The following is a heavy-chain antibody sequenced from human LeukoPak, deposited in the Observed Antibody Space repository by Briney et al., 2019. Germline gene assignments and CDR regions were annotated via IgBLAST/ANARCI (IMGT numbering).Heavy chain of an antibody. CDR2: IYYSGST. V-gene: IGHV4-59*08. Sequence: SETLSLTCTVSGGSISSYYWSWIRQPPGKGLEWIGYIYYSGSTNYNPPLKSRVTISVDTSKNQFSLKLSSVTAADTAVYYCARHDTRGYNLDYWGQGTLVTVSS. CDR1: GGSISSYY. J-gene: IGHJ4*02. CDR3: ARHDTRGYNLDY. D-gene: IGHD5-12*01.